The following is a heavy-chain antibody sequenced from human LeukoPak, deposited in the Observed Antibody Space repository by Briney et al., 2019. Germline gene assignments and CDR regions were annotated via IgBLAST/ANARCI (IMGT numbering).Heavy chain of an antibody. J-gene: IGHJ4*02. Sequence: GGSLRLSYAASGFTFSSYAMSWVRQAPGKGLEWVSTISGSGGSTYYADSVKGRFTISRDNSKNTLYLQMNSLRAEDTAVYYCAKAIVPAATIELFDFWGQGALVTVSS. V-gene: IGHV3-23*01. CDR1: GFTFSSYA. D-gene: IGHD2-2*01. CDR2: ISGSGGST. CDR3: AKAIVPAATIELFDF.